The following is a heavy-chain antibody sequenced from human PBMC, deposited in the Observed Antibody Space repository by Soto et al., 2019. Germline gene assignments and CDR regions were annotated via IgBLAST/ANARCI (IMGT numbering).Heavy chain of an antibody. Sequence: QVQLVQSGAELKKPGASVKVSCKASGYTFTSYYMHWVRQAPGQGLEWMGVINPSGGSTTYAQKFQGRVTMTRDASTSTVYMELSSLRSEDTAVYYCARYLSSWLGDYWGQGTLVTVSS. J-gene: IGHJ4*02. D-gene: IGHD5-12*01. CDR1: GYTFTSYY. V-gene: IGHV1-46*01. CDR2: INPSGGST. CDR3: ARYLSSWLGDY.